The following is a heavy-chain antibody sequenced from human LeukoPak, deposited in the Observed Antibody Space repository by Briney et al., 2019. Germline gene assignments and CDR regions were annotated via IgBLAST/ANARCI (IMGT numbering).Heavy chain of an antibody. CDR2: NNGDGSTT. CDR3: ARDPRNVGLAP. V-gene: IGHV3-74*01. Sequence: GGSLRLSCVASGFSLGGYWMYWVRQAPGKGLMYISRNNGDGSTTNYADVVKGRFTMSRDNVKNTLYLQMNSLRVEDTAVYYCARDPRNVGLAPWGQGTLVTVSS. J-gene: IGHJ5*02. CDR1: GFSLGGYW. D-gene: IGHD2-15*01.